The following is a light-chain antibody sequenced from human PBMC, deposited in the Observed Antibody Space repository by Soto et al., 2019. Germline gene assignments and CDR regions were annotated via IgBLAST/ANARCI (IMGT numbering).Light chain of an antibody. CDR3: QQYNNWPWT. V-gene: IGKV3D-15*01. CDR2: GAS. CDR1: QSVSSN. Sequence: EIVLTQSPDSLSLSAGERATLSCRASQSVSSNSLAWYQHRPGQAPRLLLYGASSRATGISDRFSGSGSGTDFTLTISGLQSEDSAVYYCQQYNNWPWTFGPGTKVDIK. J-gene: IGKJ1*01.